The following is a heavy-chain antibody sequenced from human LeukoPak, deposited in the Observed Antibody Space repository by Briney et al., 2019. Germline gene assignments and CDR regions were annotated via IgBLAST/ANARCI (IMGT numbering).Heavy chain of an antibody. CDR1: GFTFSSYS. CDR2: ISSSSSYI. D-gene: IGHD6-13*01. Sequence: PGGSLRLSCAASGFTFSSYSMNWVRQAPGKGLEWVSSISSSSSYIYYADSVKGRFIISRDNAKNSLYLQMNSLRAEDTAVYYCARARQRYSSSWYWRFGYWGQGTLVTVSS. CDR3: ARARQRYSSSWYWRFGY. V-gene: IGHV3-21*01. J-gene: IGHJ4*02.